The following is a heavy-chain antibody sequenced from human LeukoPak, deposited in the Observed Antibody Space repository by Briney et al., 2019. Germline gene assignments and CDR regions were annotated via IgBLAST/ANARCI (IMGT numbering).Heavy chain of an antibody. J-gene: IGHJ6*01. V-gene: IGHV3-48*03. Sequence: GGSLRLSCAASGFTFSSYEMNWVRQAPGKGLEWVSYISSSGSTIYYADSVKGRFTISRDNAKNTLYLRMNSLRAEDTAVYYCAELGITMIGGVWGKGTTVTISS. CDR1: GFTFSSYE. CDR2: ISSSGSTI. D-gene: IGHD3-10*02. CDR3: AELGITMIGGV.